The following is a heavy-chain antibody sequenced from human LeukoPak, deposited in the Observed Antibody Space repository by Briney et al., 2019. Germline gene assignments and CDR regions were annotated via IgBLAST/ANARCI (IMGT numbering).Heavy chain of an antibody. D-gene: IGHD3-22*01. CDR2: IYSGGST. CDR3: ARVKYYDSSGYFFRFPFDY. CDR1: GFTVSSNY. V-gene: IGHV3-66*01. Sequence: GGSLRLSCAASGFTVSSNYMSWVRQAPGKGLEWVSVIYSGGSTYYADSVKGRFTISRDNSKNTLYLQMNSLRAEDTAVYYCARVKYYDSSGYFFRFPFDYWGQGTLVTVSS. J-gene: IGHJ4*02.